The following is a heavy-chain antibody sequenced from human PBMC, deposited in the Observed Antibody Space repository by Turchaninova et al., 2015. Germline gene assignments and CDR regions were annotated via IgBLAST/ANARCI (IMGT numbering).Heavy chain of an antibody. CDR2: TYYRSKWYN. Sequence: QVQLQQSGPGLVKPSQTLSVTCAISGASVSSNSAAWNWIRQSPSRGLEWLGRTYYRSKWYNDFAESVKSRISSNSAPSKNQVSLPLKSVTPVDTEVYYCARGRSWPRDDWGQGTLVNVSS. V-gene: IGHV6-1*01. D-gene: IGHD6-13*01. J-gene: IGHJ4*02. CDR1: GASVSSNSAA. CDR3: ARGRSWPRDD.